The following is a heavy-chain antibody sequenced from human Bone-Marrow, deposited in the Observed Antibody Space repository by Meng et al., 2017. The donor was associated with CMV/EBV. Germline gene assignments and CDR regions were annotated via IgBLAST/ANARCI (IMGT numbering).Heavy chain of an antibody. CDR1: GFTFSGSA. V-gene: IGHV3-21*01. J-gene: IGHJ4*02. Sequence: GESLKISCAASGFTFSGSAMHWVRQAPGKGLEWVSSISSSSSYIYYADSVKGRFTISRDNAKNSLYLQMNSLRAEDTAVYYCARVRFLEWLSPLTTGPLNYWGQGTLVTVSS. CDR2: ISSSSSYI. CDR3: ARVRFLEWLSPLTTGPLNY. D-gene: IGHD3-3*01.